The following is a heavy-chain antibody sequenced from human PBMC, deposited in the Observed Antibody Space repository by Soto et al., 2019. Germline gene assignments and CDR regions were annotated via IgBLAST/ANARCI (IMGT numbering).Heavy chain of an antibody. J-gene: IGHJ5*02. V-gene: IGHV4-39*01. CDR3: ARHEYRELMTLLANWFDP. Sequence: SETLSLTCTVSGGSISSSSYYWGWIRQPPGKGLEWIGSIYYSGSTYYNPSLKSRVTISVDTSKNQFSLKLSSVTAADTAVYYCARHEYRELMTLLANWFDPWGQGTLVTVSS. D-gene: IGHD3-10*01. CDR1: GGSISSSSYY. CDR2: IYYSGST.